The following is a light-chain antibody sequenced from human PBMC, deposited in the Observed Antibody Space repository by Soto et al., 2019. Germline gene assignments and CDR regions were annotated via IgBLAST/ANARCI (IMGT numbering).Light chain of an antibody. CDR3: SSYTTSSTRV. J-gene: IGLJ1*01. Sequence: RTQPGRVSGYIGQSVTISCTGTSSDVGAYDYVSWYQQHPDKAPKLMIYEVSYRPSGVSNRFSGSKSVNTATLTISGLQAEDEADYYCSSYTTSSTRVFGTGTKVTVL. V-gene: IGLV2-14*03. CDR2: EVS. CDR1: SSDVGAYDY.